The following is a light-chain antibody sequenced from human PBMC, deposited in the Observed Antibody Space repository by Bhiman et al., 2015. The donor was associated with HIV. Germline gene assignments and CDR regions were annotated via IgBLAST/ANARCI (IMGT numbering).Light chain of an antibody. CDR2: DVS. J-gene: IGLJ3*02. CDR3: NSRDSRGNHWV. CDR1: SSDVGGYNY. Sequence: QSALTQPASVSGSPGQSITISCTGTSSDVGGYNYVSWYQQHPGKAPKLMIFDVSNRPSGVSNRFSGSSSGNTASLTITGALAEDEADYYCNSRDSRGNHWVFGGGTKLTVL. V-gene: IGLV2-14*03.